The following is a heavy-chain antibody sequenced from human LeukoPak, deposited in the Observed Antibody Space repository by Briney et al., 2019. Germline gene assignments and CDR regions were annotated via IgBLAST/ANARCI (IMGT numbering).Heavy chain of an antibody. CDR3: ARETAIAARPYYYMDV. V-gene: IGHV3-30*02. J-gene: IGHJ6*03. CDR1: GFTFIGYG. CDR2: IGFDGTNK. Sequence: GGSLRLSCAASGFTFIGYGMHWVRQAPGKGLEWVAFIGFDGTNKYYADSVKGRFTISRDNSKNTLYLQMNSLRAEDTAVYYCARETAIAARPYYYMDVWGKGTTVTVSS. D-gene: IGHD6-6*01.